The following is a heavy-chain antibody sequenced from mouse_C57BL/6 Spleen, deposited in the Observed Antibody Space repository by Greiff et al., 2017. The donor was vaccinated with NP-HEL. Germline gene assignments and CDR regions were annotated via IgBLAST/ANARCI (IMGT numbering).Heavy chain of an antibody. CDR2: IYPRDGST. Sequence: VKLMESDAELVKPGASVKISCKVSGYTFTDHTIHWMKQRPEQGLEWIGYIYPRDGSTKYNEKFKGKATLTADKSSSTAYMQLNSLTFEDSAVYFCARGDYIQRLFDYWGQGTTLTVSS. CDR1: GYTFTDHT. CDR3: ARGDYIQRLFDY. V-gene: IGHV1-78*01. J-gene: IGHJ2*01. D-gene: IGHD2-12*01.